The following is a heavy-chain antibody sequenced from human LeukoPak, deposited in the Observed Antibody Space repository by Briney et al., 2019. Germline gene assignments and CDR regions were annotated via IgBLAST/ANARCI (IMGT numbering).Heavy chain of an antibody. V-gene: IGHV1-69*04. CDR2: IIPIFGIA. CDR1: GGTFSSYA. Sequence: EASVKVSCKASGGTFSSYAISWVRQAPGQGLEWMGRIIPIFGIANYAQKFQGRVTITADKSTSTAYMELSSLRSEDTAVYYCARESRGGYDPPPSYYYYYGMDVWGQGTTVTVSS. J-gene: IGHJ6*02. CDR3: ARESRGGYDPPPSYYYYYGMDV. D-gene: IGHD5-12*01.